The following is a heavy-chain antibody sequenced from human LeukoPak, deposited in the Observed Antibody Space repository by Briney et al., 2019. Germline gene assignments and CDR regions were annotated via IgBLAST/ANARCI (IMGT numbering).Heavy chain of an antibody. J-gene: IGHJ4*02. V-gene: IGHV1-3*01. D-gene: IGHD3-3*01. Sequence: ASVKVSCKASGYTFTSYAMHWVRQAPGQRLEWMGWINAGSGNTEYSQRFQGRVTITRDTSASTGYMELSSLRFEDTAVYYCARVRFLESDFDYWGQGSLVTVSS. CDR2: INAGSGNT. CDR1: GYTFTSYA. CDR3: ARVRFLESDFDY.